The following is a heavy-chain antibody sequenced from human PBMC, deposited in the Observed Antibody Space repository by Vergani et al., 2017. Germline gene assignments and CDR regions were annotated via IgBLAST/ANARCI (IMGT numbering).Heavy chain of an antibody. CDR1: GGSISSGGYY. V-gene: IGHV4-31*03. CDR2: IYYSGST. Sequence: QVQLQESGPGLVKPSQTLSLTCTVSGGSISSGGYYWSWVRQHPGKGLEWVGYIYYSGSTYYNPSLNSRVTISVDTSKNQFSLKLSSVTDADTAVYYCARDLRTWGYMDVWGKGTTVTVSS. D-gene: IGHD3-16*01. J-gene: IGHJ6*03. CDR3: ARDLRTWGYMDV.